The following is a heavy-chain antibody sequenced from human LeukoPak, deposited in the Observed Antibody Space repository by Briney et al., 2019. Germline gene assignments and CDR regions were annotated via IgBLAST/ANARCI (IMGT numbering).Heavy chain of an antibody. V-gene: IGHV1-69*01. D-gene: IGHD3-10*01. CDR2: MNPNSGNT. Sequence: SVKVSCKASGGTFSNYAINWVRQATGQGLEWMGWMNPNSGNTDSAQKLQGRVTITADESTSTAYMELSSLRSEDTAVYYCARESLVRGVMDYYYYGMDVWGQGTTVTVSS. CDR1: GGTFSNYA. J-gene: IGHJ6*02. CDR3: ARESLVRGVMDYYYYGMDV.